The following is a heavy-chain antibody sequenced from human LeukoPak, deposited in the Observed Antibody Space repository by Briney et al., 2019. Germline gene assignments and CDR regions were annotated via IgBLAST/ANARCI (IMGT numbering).Heavy chain of an antibody. V-gene: IGHV4-4*07. CDR3: ARGRKSYSGYDLYYYYCYMDV. D-gene: IGHD5-12*01. CDR1: GGSISSYY. J-gene: IGHJ6*03. Sequence: SETLSLTCTVSGGSISSYYWSWIRQPAGKGLEWIGRIYTSGSTNYNPSLKSRVTMSVDTSKNQFSLKLSSVTAADTAVYYCARGRKSYSGYDLYYYYCYMDVWGKGTTVTVSS. CDR2: IYTSGST.